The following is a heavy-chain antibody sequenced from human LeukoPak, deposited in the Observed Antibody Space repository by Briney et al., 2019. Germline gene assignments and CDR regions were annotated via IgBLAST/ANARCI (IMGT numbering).Heavy chain of an antibody. CDR3: ASALYDSSGYYPFDY. V-gene: IGHV1-69*04. CDR1: GGTFSSYA. D-gene: IGHD3-22*01. J-gene: IGHJ4*02. CDR2: IIPILGIA. Sequence: GASVKVSCKASGGTFSSYAISWVRQAPGQGLEWMGRIIPILGIANYAQKFQGRVTITADKSTSTAYMELSSLRSEDTAVYYCASALYDSSGYYPFDYWGQGTLVTVSS.